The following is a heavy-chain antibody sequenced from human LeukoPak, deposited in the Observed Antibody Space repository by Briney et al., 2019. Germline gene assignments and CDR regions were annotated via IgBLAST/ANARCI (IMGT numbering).Heavy chain of an antibody. J-gene: IGHJ4*02. D-gene: IGHD5-18*01. CDR1: GFTFSSYA. CDR2: ISGSGGST. V-gene: IGHV3-23*01. Sequence: PGGSLRLSCAASGFTFSSYAMSWVRQAPGKGLEWVSAISGSGGSTYYADSVKGRFTISRDNSKNTLYLQMNSLRAEDTAVYYCAKGGYSYGYRALCDYWGQGTLVTVSS. CDR3: AKGGYSYGYRALCDY.